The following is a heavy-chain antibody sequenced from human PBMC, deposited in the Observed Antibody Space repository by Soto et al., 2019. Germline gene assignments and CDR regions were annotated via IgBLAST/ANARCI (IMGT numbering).Heavy chain of an antibody. CDR1: GFTLSNYA. J-gene: IGHJ3*01. CDR3: ARGMDYGRAFDL. D-gene: IGHD4-17*01. V-gene: IGHV3-13*01. Sequence: HPGGSLRLSCAASGFTLSNYAVHWVRQRTGEGLEWVSAIGTAGDRNYPDKAKSQHTVARDNAKISLYLLRNSLTAGCMAVYYSARGMDYGRAFDLLGQGTIVT. CDR2: IGTAGDR.